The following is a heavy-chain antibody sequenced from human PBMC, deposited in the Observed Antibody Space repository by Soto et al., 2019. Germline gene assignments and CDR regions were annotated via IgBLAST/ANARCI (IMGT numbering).Heavy chain of an antibody. V-gene: IGHV3-33*01. CDR1: GFTFSSYG. J-gene: IGHJ5*02. Sequence: QVQLVESGGGVVQPGRSLRLSCAASGFTFSSYGMHWVRQAPGKGLEWVAVIWYDGSNKYYADSVKGRFTISRDNSKNALYLQMNSLRAEVTAVYYCARDRSNVGWFDPWGQGTLVTVSS. CDR3: ARDRSNVGWFDP. CDR2: IWYDGSNK. D-gene: IGHD2-15*01.